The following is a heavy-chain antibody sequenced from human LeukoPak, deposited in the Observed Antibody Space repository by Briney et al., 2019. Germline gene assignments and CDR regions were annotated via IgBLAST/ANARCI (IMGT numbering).Heavy chain of an antibody. J-gene: IGHJ5*02. V-gene: IGHV5-51*01. D-gene: IGHD3-10*01. Sequence: GESLKISCKGAGYSFSSYWIAWVRQMPGKGLEWMGIIFPGDSDTRYSPSFQGQVTISTDKSIDTAYLQWSSLKASDTAIYFCAKHNPWLGDFVEGLGSSRAPLDLWGQGTLVTVSS. CDR2: IFPGDSDT. CDR1: GYSFSSYW. CDR3: AKHNPWLGDFVEGLGSSRAPLDL.